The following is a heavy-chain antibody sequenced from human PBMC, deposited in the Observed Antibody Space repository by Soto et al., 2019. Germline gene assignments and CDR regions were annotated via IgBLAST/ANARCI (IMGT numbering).Heavy chain of an antibody. D-gene: IGHD1-26*01. CDR3: ARDLGYGIVGATGHYYYYYGMDV. Sequence: QVQLVESGGGVVQPGRSLRLSCAASGFTFSSYAMHWVRQAPGKGLEWVAVISYDGSNKYYADSVKGRFTISRDNSKNTLYLQMNSLRAEDTAVYYCARDLGYGIVGATGHYYYYYGMDVWGQGTTVTVSS. V-gene: IGHV3-30-3*01. CDR2: ISYDGSNK. J-gene: IGHJ6*02. CDR1: GFTFSSYA.